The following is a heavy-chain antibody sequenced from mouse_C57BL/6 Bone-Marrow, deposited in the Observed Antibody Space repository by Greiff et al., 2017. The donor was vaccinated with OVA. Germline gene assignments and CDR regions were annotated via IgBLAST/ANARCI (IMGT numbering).Heavy chain of an antibody. CDR1: GYTFTSYG. CDR3: AVLLLRLDY. V-gene: IGHV1-81*01. D-gene: IGHD1-1*01. CDR2: IYPRSGNT. J-gene: IGHJ2*01. Sequence: LVESGAELARPGASVKLSCKASGYTFTSYGISWVKQRTGQGLEWIGEIYPRSGNTYYNEKFKGKATLTADKSSSTAYMELRSLTSEDSAVYFCAVLLLRLDYWGQGTTLTVSS.